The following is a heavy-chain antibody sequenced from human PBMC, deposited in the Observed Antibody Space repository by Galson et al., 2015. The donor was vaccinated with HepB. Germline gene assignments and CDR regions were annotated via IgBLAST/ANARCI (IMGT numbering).Heavy chain of an antibody. CDR2: ISGSGGST. Sequence: SLRLSCAASGFTFSSYAMSWVRQAPGKGLEWVSAISGSGGSTYYADSVKGRFTISRDNSKNTLYLQMNSLRAEDTAVYYCANVDPYYYDSSGYYYGVIPGAFDIWGQGT. CDR3: ANVDPYYYDSSGYYYGVIPGAFDI. V-gene: IGHV3-23*01. CDR1: GFTFSSYA. J-gene: IGHJ3*02. D-gene: IGHD3-22*01.